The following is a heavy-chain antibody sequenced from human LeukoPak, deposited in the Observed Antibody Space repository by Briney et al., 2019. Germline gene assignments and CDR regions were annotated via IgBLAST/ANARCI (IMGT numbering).Heavy chain of an antibody. J-gene: IGHJ4*02. CDR3: GRGAVGFGELNY. CDR1: GFTFSSYG. V-gene: IGHV3-30*03. CDR2: ISYDGSNK. D-gene: IGHD3-10*01. Sequence: PGGSLRLSCAASGFTFSSYGMHWVRQAPGKGLEWVAVISYDGSNKFYADSVKGRFTLSRDNSKNTLYLQRSSQRIEDPAVYYCGRGAVGFGELNYWGQGTLVTVSS.